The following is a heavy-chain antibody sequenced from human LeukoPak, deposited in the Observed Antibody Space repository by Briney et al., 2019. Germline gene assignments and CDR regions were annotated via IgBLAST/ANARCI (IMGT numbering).Heavy chain of an antibody. Sequence: GGSLRLSCAASGFTFSSYAMSWVRQAPGKGLEWVSAISGSGRSTYYADSVKGRFTISRDNSKNTLYLQMNSLRAEDTAVYYCAKVLNYYDSSGYPWYFDYWGQGTLVTVSS. CDR1: GFTFSSYA. CDR2: ISGSGRST. CDR3: AKVLNYYDSSGYPWYFDY. J-gene: IGHJ4*02. V-gene: IGHV3-23*01. D-gene: IGHD3-22*01.